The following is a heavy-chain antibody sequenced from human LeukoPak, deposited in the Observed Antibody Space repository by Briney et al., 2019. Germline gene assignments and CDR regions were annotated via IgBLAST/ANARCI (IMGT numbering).Heavy chain of an antibody. CDR3: AKGGNSGSYSDI. J-gene: IGHJ3*02. CDR1: GFTFSSYA. V-gene: IGHV3-23*01. CDR2: ISGSGGST. Sequence: SGGSLRLPCAASGFTFSSYAMSWVRQAPGKGLEWVSAISGSGGSTYYADSVKGRFTISRDNSKNTLYLQMNSLRAEDTAVYYCAKGGNSGSYSDIWGQGTMVTVSS. D-gene: IGHD1-26*01.